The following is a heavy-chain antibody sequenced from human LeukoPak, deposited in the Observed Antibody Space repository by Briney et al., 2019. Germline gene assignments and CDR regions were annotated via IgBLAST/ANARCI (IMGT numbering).Heavy chain of an antibody. CDR2: ISGSGVRT. D-gene: IGHD5-24*01. CDR3: AKMATITSPHLDY. Sequence: PGGSLRLSCAASGFTFSSFAVSWVRQAPGKGLEWVSAISGSGVRTYYADSVKGRFTISRDNSKNTLYLQTNSLRTEDTAVYYCAKMATITSPHLDYWGQGTLVTVSS. V-gene: IGHV3-23*01. CDR1: GFTFSSFA. J-gene: IGHJ4*02.